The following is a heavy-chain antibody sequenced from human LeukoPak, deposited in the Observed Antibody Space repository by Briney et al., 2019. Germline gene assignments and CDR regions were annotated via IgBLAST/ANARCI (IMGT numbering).Heavy chain of an antibody. CDR2: IIPIFGTA. CDR3: ARGWYCSSTSCYFDAFDI. V-gene: IGHV1-69*01. D-gene: IGHD2-2*01. Sequence: SVKVSCKASGGTFSSYAISWVRQAPGQGLEWTGGIIPIFGTANYAQKFQGRVTITADESTSTAYMELSSLRSEDTAVYYCARGWYCSSTSCYFDAFDIWGQGTMVTVSS. CDR1: GGTFSSYA. J-gene: IGHJ3*02.